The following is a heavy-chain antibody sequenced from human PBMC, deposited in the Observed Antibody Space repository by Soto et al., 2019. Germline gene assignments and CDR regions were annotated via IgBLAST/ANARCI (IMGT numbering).Heavy chain of an antibody. D-gene: IGHD4-17*01. J-gene: IGHJ4*02. CDR3: TTVTTVDYYFDY. CDR2: IRKKTNSYTT. V-gene: IGHV3-72*01. CDR1: GLTFSDRY. Sequence: GGSLRLSCAASGLTFSDRYMDWVRQAPGKGLEWVGRIRKKTNSYTTEYAASVKGRFIISSDDSTNSLYLQMSSLKTEDTAVYYCTTVTTVDYYFDYWGQGTLVTVSS.